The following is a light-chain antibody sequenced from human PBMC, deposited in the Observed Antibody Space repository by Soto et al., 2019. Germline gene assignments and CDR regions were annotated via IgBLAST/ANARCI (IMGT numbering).Light chain of an antibody. J-gene: IGLJ2*01. CDR3: SSYTSSSTLVV. CDR1: SSDVGGYNY. V-gene: IGLV2-14*01. CDR2: EVS. Sequence: QCVLTQPASVSGSPGQSITISCTGTSSDVGGYNYVSWYQQHPGKAPKLMIYEVSNRPSGVSNRFSGSKSGNTASLTISGLQAEDEADYYCSSYTSSSTLVVFGGGTKLTVL.